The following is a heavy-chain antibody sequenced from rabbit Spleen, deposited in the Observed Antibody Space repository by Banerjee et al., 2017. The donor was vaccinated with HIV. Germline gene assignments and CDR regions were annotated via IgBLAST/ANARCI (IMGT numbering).Heavy chain of an antibody. CDR2: IYPAYDVS. CDR3: ARDGAGGSYFAL. CDR1: GFDFSTYG. Sequence: ELVESGRGLVQPGESLKLSCKASGFDFSTYGISWVRQAPGKGLEWIAYIYPAYDVSTYTNSVKGRITISSDNAQNTVFLEMASLTDSDTATYFCARDGAGGSYFALWGQGTLVTVS. J-gene: IGHJ4*01. V-gene: IGHV1S47*01. D-gene: IGHD8-1*01.